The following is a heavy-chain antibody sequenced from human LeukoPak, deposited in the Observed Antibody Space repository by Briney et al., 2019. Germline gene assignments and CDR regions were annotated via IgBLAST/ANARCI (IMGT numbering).Heavy chain of an antibody. CDR2: MYNSGST. CDR3: ARDLHGSSWGDSFDI. Sequence: PSETLSLTCTVSGGSISTYYWSWIRQPAGKGLEWIGRMYNSGSTNYNPSLKSRVTISVDKAKNQFSLKLSSVTAADTAVYYCARDLHGSSWGDSFDIWGQGTLVTVSS. V-gene: IGHV4-4*07. J-gene: IGHJ3*02. D-gene: IGHD3-22*01. CDR1: GGSISTYY.